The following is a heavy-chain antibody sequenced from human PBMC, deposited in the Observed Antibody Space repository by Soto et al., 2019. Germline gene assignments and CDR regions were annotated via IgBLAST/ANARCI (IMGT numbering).Heavy chain of an antibody. D-gene: IGHD5-18*01. CDR2: ISHDGSDQ. J-gene: IGHJ4*02. V-gene: IGHV3-30-3*01. CDR3: ARVGRGFSYGNGIEN. Sequence: GGSLRVSCAASGFTFGGYSMHWVRQAPGKGLEWVAVISHDGSDQYCADSVKGRFTISRDNSKNTLYLQMNSLKAEDTALYYCARVGRGFSYGNGIENWGQGT. CDR1: GFTFGGYS.